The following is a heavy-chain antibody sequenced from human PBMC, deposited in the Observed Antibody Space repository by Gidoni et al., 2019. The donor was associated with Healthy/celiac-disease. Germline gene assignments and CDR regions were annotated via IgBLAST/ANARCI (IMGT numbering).Heavy chain of an antibody. D-gene: IGHD6-13*01. CDR2: SYYSGST. Sequence: QLQLQESGPGLVKPSETLSLTCTVAGGSISSSIYYWGWIRQPPGKGLGWIGSSYYSGSTYYNPSLKSRVTISVDTSKNQFSLKLSSVTAADTAVYYCARHVGYVSPPVSYFDYWGQGTLVTVSS. V-gene: IGHV4-39*01. CDR3: ARHVGYVSPPVSYFDY. J-gene: IGHJ4*02. CDR1: GGSISSSIYY.